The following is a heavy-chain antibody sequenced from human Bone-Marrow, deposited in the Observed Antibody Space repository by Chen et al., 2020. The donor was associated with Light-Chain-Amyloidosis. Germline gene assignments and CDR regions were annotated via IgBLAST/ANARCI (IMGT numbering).Heavy chain of an antibody. Sequence: QVQLVQSGAEVKNPGASVKVSCKASGYTFTGYYMHWVRQAPGQGLEWMGWINPNSGGTNYAQKFQGRVTMTRDTSISTAYMELSRLRSDDTAVYYCARDFDCGGDCYRPAFDIWGQGTMVTVSS. V-gene: IGHV1-2*02. CDR1: GYTFTGYY. CDR3: ARDFDCGGDCYRPAFDI. CDR2: INPNSGGT. J-gene: IGHJ3*02. D-gene: IGHD2-21*02.